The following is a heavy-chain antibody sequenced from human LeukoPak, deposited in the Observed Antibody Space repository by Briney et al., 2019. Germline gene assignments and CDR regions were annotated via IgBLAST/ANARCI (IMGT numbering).Heavy chain of an antibody. V-gene: IGHV4-4*07. CDR3: AREARMPMVRGVILLSSGWFDP. CDR2: IYTSGST. CDR1: GGSISSYY. D-gene: IGHD3-10*01. J-gene: IGHJ5*02. Sequence: PSETLSLTCTVSGGSISSYYWSWIRQPAGKGLEWIGRIYTSGSTNYNPSLKSRVTMSVDTSKNQLSLKLSSVTAADTAVYYCAREARMPMVRGVILLSSGWFDPWGQGTLVTVSS.